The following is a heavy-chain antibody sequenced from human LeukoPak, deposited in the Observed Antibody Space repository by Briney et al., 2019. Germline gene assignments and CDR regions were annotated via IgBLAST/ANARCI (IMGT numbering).Heavy chain of an antibody. CDR1: GYSFTSYW. CDR3: ARQCGNYYGSGSYACYYYGMDV. J-gene: IGHJ6*02. CDR2: IYPGDSDT. D-gene: IGHD3-10*01. Sequence: GESLKISCKGSGYSFTSYWIGWVRQMPGKGLEWMGIIYPGDSDTRYSPSFQGQVTISADKSISTAYLQWSSLKASDTAMYYCARQCGNYYGSGSYACYYYGMDVWGQGTTVTVSS. V-gene: IGHV5-51*01.